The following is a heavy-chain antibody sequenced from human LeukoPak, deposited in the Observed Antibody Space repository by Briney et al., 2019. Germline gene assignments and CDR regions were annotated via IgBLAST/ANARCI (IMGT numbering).Heavy chain of an antibody. CDR2: ISGDGGSI. J-gene: IGHJ4*02. D-gene: IGHD5-24*01. CDR1: GFTVSGYA. V-gene: IGHV3-64*01. CDR3: ARDGKATNDY. Sequence: GGSLRLSCAASGFTVSGYAMQWVRQAPEKRPEYVSGISGDGGSIHYASSVKGRFTISRDNSKNTLYLQMGSLRAEDMAVYHCARDGKATNDYWGQGTLVTVSS.